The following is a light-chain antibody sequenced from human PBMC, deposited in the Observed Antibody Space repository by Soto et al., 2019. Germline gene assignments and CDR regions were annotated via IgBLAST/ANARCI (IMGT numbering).Light chain of an antibody. CDR1: QSIGTY. V-gene: IGKV1-8*01. CDR3: QQYYIYPPT. J-gene: IGKJ4*01. Sequence: AIRMTQSPSSFSASTGDRVTMTCRASQSIGTYLAWYQQIPGRAPKLLIFAASTLQRGVPSRFSGSGSGTDFTLTISCLQSEDFATYYCQQYYIYPPTFGGGTKVDIK. CDR2: AAS.